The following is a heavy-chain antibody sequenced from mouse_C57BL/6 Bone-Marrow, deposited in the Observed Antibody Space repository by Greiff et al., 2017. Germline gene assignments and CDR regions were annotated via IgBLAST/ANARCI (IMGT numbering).Heavy chain of an antibody. Sequence: QVQLKQSGPELVKPGASVKLSCKASGYTFTSYDINWVKQRPGQGLEWIGWIYPRDGSTKYNEKFKGKATLTVDTSSSTAYMELHSLTSEDSAVYFWARPLHYGSKWNYFDYWGQGTTLTVSS. D-gene: IGHD1-1*01. J-gene: IGHJ2*01. V-gene: IGHV1-85*01. CDR2: IYPRDGST. CDR1: GYTFTSYD. CDR3: ARPLHYGSKWNYFDY.